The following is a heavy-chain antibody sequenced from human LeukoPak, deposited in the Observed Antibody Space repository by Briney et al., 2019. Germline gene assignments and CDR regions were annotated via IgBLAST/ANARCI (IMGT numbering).Heavy chain of an antibody. CDR1: GFTFSSYW. Sequence: PGGSLTLSCAASGFTFSSYWIHWVRQAPGKGLVWVSRINSDGSSTNYADSVQGRFILYRDNAKNTLYLQMNSLRAEDAAVYYCARVIAAAGTFDSWGQGNLVTVSS. J-gene: IGHJ4*02. V-gene: IGHV3-74*01. D-gene: IGHD6-13*01. CDR2: INSDGSST. CDR3: ARVIAAAGTFDS.